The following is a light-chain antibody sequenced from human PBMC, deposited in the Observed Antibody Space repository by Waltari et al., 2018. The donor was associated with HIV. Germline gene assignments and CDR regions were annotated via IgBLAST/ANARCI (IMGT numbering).Light chain of an antibody. CDR3: QQYFSSLYT. Sequence: KNYLAWYQQKPGQSPRLLIYWASTRESGVPDRFSGSGSGTHFTLTINNLQAEDVAVYYCQQYFSSLYTFGPGTNLEIK. CDR1: KNY. V-gene: IGKV4-1*01. J-gene: IGKJ2*01. CDR2: WAS.